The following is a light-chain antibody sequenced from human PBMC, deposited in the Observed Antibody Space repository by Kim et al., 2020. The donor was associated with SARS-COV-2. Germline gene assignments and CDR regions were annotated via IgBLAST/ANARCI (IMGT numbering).Light chain of an antibody. Sequence: VSPGERATLSCRASQSVSSNLAWYQRKPGQGPRLLIYGASTRATGIPARVSGSGSGTEFTLTISSLQSEDFAIYYCQQYNNWPPAFGQGTKVDIK. J-gene: IGKJ1*01. CDR1: QSVSSN. V-gene: IGKV3-15*01. CDR3: QQYNNWPPA. CDR2: GAS.